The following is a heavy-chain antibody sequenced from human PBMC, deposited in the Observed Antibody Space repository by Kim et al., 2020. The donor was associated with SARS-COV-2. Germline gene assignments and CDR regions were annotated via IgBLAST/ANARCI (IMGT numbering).Heavy chain of an antibody. J-gene: IGHJ4*01. CDR1: DDSISGCY. V-gene: IGHV4-59*01. CDR3: ATYTWIELWLRGGYFDY. CDR2: IDDSGST. Sequence: SETLSLTCTVSDDSISGCYWSWIRQSPGKGLEWIGHIDDSGSTNYNPSLKSRVTILVDTSKKQFSLNLRSVTAADTAVYYCATYTWIELWLRGGYFDYWG. D-gene: IGHD5-18*01.